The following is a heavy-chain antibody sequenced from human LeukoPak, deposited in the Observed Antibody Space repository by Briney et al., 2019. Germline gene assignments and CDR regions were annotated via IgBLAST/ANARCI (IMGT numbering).Heavy chain of an antibody. Sequence: SQTLFLTCTVSGGSISSGDYYWSWIRQPPGKGLEWIGYIYYSGSTYYNPSLKSRVTISVDTSKNQFSLKLSSVTAADTAVYYCARAFLSGSYSRSWFDPWGQGTLVTASS. CDR1: GGSISSGDYY. J-gene: IGHJ5*02. V-gene: IGHV4-30-4*01. CDR2: IYYSGST. D-gene: IGHD1-26*01. CDR3: ARAFLSGSYSRSWFDP.